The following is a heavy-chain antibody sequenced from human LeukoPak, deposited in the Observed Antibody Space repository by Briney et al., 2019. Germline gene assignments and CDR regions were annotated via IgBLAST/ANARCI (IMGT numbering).Heavy chain of an antibody. J-gene: IGHJ6*02. CDR2: IGRTT. D-gene: IGHD2-8*02. V-gene: IGHV3-23*01. CDR1: GFTFSSFS. CDR3: AKRGLYGTVPFYDMDV. Sequence: QPGGSLRLSCAASGFTFSSFSMSWVRQAPGKGLEYVSGIGRTTYYAESVKGRFTISRDNSKNTLFLQMNSLRAEDTAVYYCAKRGLYGTVPFYDMDVWGQGTTVTVSS.